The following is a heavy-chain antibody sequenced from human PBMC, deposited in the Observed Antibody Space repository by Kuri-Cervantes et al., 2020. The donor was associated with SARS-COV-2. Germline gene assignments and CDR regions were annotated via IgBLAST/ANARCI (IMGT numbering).Heavy chain of an antibody. Sequence: GGSLRLSCTASGFTFGDYTMTWFRQAPGQELDWVGFIRSKTYGGTTEYAASVKGRFTISRDDSKNTLYLQMNSLKTEDTAVYYCTTDLKSFGVVIMFYYWGQGTLVTVSS. D-gene: IGHD3-3*01. CDR1: GFTFGDYT. CDR3: TTDLKSFGVVIMFYY. J-gene: IGHJ4*02. V-gene: IGHV3-49*03. CDR2: IRSKTYGGTT.